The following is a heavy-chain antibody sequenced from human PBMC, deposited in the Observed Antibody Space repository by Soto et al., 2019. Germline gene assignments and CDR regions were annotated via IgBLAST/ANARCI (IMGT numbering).Heavy chain of an antibody. CDR2: IYWDDDK. V-gene: IGHV2-5*02. Sequence: SGPTLVNPTQTLTLPCTFSGFSLSTSGVGVGWIRQPPGKAMEWLALIYWDDDKQYSPSLKSRLTITKDTSKNQVVLTMTNMDPVDTVTYYRAHGECSGGSCYPFDYWGQGTLVTVSS. D-gene: IGHD2-15*01. CDR3: AHGECSGGSCYPFDY. J-gene: IGHJ4*02. CDR1: GFSLSTSGVG.